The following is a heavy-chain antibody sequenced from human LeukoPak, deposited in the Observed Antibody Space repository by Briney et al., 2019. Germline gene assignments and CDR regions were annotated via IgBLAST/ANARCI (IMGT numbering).Heavy chain of an antibody. J-gene: IGHJ4*02. CDR3: AKQQIVVVSGFDY. Sequence: GGSLRLSCAASGFTFSSYAMHWVRQAPGKGLEWVAVISYDGSNKYYADSVKGRFTISRDNSKNTLYLQMNSLRAEDTAVYYCAKQQIVVVSGFDYWGQGTLVTVSS. V-gene: IGHV3-30-3*02. CDR2: ISYDGSNK. CDR1: GFTFSSYA. D-gene: IGHD3-22*01.